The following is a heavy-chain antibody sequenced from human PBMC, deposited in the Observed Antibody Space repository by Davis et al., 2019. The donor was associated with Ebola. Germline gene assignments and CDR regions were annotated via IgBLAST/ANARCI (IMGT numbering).Heavy chain of an antibody. D-gene: IGHD3-9*01. V-gene: IGHV3-21*01. CDR2: ISSSSSYK. CDR3: ARGGTGLRYFDWYPGGFDP. CDR1: GFTFSSYS. J-gene: IGHJ5*02. Sequence: GESLKISCAASGFTFSSYSMNWVRQAPGKGLEWVSSISSSSSYKYYADSVKGRFTISRDNSKNTLYLQMNSLRAEDTAVYYCARGGTGLRYFDWYPGGFDPWGQGTLVTVSS.